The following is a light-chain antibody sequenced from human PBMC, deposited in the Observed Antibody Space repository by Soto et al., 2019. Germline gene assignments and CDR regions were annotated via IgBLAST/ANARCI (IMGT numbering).Light chain of an antibody. V-gene: IGKV3-20*01. CDR2: SAS. CDR1: QSVSSNY. CDR3: QQYGSSRT. J-gene: IGKJ1*01. Sequence: EIVLTQSPGTLSLSPGERATLSCRASQSVSSNYLAWYQQKPGQAPRLLIYSASSRATGIPGRFSGSGSGTDFTLTISRLEPEDFAVYYCQQYGSSRTFGQGTKVDI.